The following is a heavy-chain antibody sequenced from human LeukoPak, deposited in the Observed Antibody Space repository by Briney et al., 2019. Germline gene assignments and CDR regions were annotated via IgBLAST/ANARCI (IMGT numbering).Heavy chain of an antibody. CDR1: GGSFSGYY. CDR3: ARVGGGDILTGYYVD. J-gene: IGHJ4*02. V-gene: IGHV4-34*01. D-gene: IGHD3-9*01. Sequence: SETLSLTCAVYGGSFSGYYWSWIRQPPGKGLEWIGEINHSGSTNYNPSLKSRVTISVDTSKNQFSLKLSSVTAADTAVYYCARVGGGDILTGYYVDWGQGTLVTVSS. CDR2: INHSGST.